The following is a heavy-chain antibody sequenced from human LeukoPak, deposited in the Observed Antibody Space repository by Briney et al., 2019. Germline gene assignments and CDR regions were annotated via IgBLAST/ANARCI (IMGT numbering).Heavy chain of an antibody. CDR1: GGSISTYY. V-gene: IGHV4-59*08. CDR3: SRQERWERPMFFDY. D-gene: IGHD1-26*01. CDR2: IYYSGYT. J-gene: IGHJ4*02. Sequence: PSETLSLTCTFSGGSISTYYWSWIRQPPGKGLEWIGYIYYSGYTNYNPSLKSRVTIPLKTSKNQFSPKLSSVTAADTAVYYCSRQERWERPMFFDYWGQGTLVTVSS.